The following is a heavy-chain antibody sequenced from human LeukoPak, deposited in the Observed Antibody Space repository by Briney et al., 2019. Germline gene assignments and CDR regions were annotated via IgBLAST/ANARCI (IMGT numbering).Heavy chain of an antibody. V-gene: IGHV3-23*05. CDR1: GFTFSAYA. Sequence: GGSLRLSCEASGFTFSAYAMTWVRQAPGKGLEWVSSIGSDNKPHYSESVKGRFAISRDNSKSMLFLQLNSLRAEDTALYYCAKRNLGATTRSSYYYGMDVWGQGTTVTVSS. J-gene: IGHJ6*02. CDR3: AKRNLGATTRSSYYYGMDV. D-gene: IGHD1-26*01. CDR2: IGSDNKP.